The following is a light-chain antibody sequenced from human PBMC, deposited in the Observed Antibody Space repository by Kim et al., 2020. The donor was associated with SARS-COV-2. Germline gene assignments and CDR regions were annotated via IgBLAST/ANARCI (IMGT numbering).Light chain of an antibody. V-gene: IGLV3-1*01. CDR3: QAWDGSTVI. CDR2: EDN. CDR1: KLGDKY. J-gene: IGLJ2*01. Sequence: SYELTQPPSVSVSPGQTASITCSGEKLGDKYACWYQQKPGQSPVMVIYEDNKRPSGIPERFSGSMSGNTATLTVSGTQAIDEADYYCQAWDGSTVIFGGGTKLTVL.